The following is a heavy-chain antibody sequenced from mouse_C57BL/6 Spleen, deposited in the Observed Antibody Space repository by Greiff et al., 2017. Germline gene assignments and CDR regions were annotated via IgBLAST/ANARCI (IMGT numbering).Heavy chain of an antibody. Sequence: QVQLQQPGAELVRPGSSVKLSCKASGYTFTSYWMHWVKQRPIQGLEWIGNIDPSNSDTHYNQKFKDKATLTVDKSSSTAYMQLSSLTSEDSAVYYCARGAGTEAMNDWGKGTSVTVSS. CDR1: GYTFTSYW. CDR3: ARGAGTEAMND. J-gene: IGHJ4*01. CDR2: IDPSNSDT. D-gene: IGHD4-1*01. V-gene: IGHV1-52*01.